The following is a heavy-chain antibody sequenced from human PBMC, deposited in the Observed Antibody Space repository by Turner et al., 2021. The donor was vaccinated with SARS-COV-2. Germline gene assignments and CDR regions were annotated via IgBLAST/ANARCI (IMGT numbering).Heavy chain of an antibody. CDR1: GFIFSLYS. J-gene: IGHJ4*02. CDR3: ARWTSYYYDNSGYYPAQFDY. CDR2: ISSSSSYI. V-gene: IGHV3-21*01. Sequence: EVQLVESGGGLVKPGGSLRLSCAASGFIFSLYSMNWVRQAPGKGLEWVSAISSSSSYIYYADSLKGRFTISRDNAKNSLYLQMNSLRAEDTAVYYCARWTSYYYDNSGYYPAQFDYWGQGTLVTVSS. D-gene: IGHD3-22*01.